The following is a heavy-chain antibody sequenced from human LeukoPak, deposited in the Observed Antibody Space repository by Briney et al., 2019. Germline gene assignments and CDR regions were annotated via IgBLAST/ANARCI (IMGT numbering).Heavy chain of an antibody. CDR1: GFTFSGSA. V-gene: IGHV3-73*01. CDR3: TRHPTDSSGSRRVHY. D-gene: IGHD3-22*01. CDR2: IRSKVDSYAT. J-gene: IGHJ4*02. Sequence: PGGSLRLSCAASGFTFSGSAMHWVRQASGKGLEWVCRIRSKVDSYATADAASVNGTFSIARDDSKKTVYLQMNSLHAENTAVYYCTRHPTDSSGSRRVHYWGQGTLLPVSS.